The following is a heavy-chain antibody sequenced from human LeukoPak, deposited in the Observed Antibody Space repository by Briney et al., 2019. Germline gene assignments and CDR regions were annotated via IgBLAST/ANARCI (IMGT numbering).Heavy chain of an antibody. Sequence: GGSLRLSCAASGFTFNNYWLTWVRQAPGKGLEWVAKISQDGSEKYYVDSVKGRFTISRDSGKNSLYLQMNNLRAEDTAVYYCARAVGSSGCDYWGQGTLVTVSS. D-gene: IGHD6-19*01. J-gene: IGHJ4*02. V-gene: IGHV3-7*01. CDR2: ISQDGSEK. CDR3: ARAVGSSGCDY. CDR1: GFTFNNYW.